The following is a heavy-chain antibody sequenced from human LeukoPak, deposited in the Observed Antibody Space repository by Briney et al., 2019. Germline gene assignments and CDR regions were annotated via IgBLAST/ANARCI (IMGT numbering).Heavy chain of an antibody. Sequence: PSGTLSLTCAVSGGSISSSNWWSWVRQPPGKGLEWIGEIYHSGSTNYNPSLKSRVTISVDTSKNQVSLKLSSVTAADTAVYYCASGRPGYAHFDYWGQGTLVTVSS. J-gene: IGHJ4*02. CDR3: ASGRPGYAHFDY. D-gene: IGHD3-9*01. CDR1: GGSISSSNW. V-gene: IGHV4-4*02. CDR2: IYHSGST.